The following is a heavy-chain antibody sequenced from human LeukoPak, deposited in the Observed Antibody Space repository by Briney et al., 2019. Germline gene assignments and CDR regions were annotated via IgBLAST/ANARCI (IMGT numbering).Heavy chain of an antibody. V-gene: IGHV4-59*12. CDR3: ARALYYYGSGSYSHWFDP. J-gene: IGHJ5*02. CDR1: GGSISSYY. Sequence: SETLSLTCTVSGGSISSYYWSWIRQPPGKGLEWIGYIYYSGSTNYNPSLKSRVTISVDTSKNQFSLKLSSVTAADTAVYYCARALYYYGSGSYSHWFDPWGQGTLVTVSS. CDR2: IYYSGST. D-gene: IGHD3-10*01.